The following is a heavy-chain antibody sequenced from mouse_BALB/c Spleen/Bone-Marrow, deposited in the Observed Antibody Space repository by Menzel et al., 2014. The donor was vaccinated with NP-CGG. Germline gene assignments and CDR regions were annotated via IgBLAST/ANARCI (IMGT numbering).Heavy chain of an antibody. Sequence: EVKVVESGPDLVKPSQSLSLTCTVTGYSITSGYSWHWIRQFPGNKLEWMGYIHFTGSTNYIPSLESRISFTRDTSKNQFFLQLNSVTTEDTATYYCARWRGATDYALDYWGQGTSVTVSS. J-gene: IGHJ4*01. V-gene: IGHV3-1*02. CDR3: ARWRGATDYALDY. CDR2: IHFTGST. CDR1: GYSITSGYS. D-gene: IGHD3-1*01.